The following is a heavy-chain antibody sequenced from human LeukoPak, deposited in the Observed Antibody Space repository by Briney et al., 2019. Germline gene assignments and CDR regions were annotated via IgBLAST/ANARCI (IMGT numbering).Heavy chain of an antibody. CDR2: ISYDGSDK. J-gene: IGHJ4*02. D-gene: IGHD6-19*01. CDR1: GFTFSSYA. V-gene: IGHV3-30-3*01. CDR3: ASPGKVYSSGWYIFVY. Sequence: GGSLRLSCAASGFTFSSYAMPWVRQAPGKGLEWVAVISYDGSDKYYADSVKGRFTISRDNSKNTLYLQMNSLRAEDTAVYYCASPGKVYSSGWYIFVYWGQGTLVTVSS.